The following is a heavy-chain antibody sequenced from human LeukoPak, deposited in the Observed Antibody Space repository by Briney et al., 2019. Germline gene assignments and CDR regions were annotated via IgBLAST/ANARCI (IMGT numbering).Heavy chain of an antibody. J-gene: IGHJ4*02. CDR3: ARAPLIVVVTPVYYFDY. CDR1: GGTFSSYA. Sequence: SVKVSCKASGGTFSSYAISWVRQAPGQGLEWMGRIIPILGIANYAQKFQGRVTITADKSTSTAYMELSSLRSEDTAVYYCARAPLIVVVTPVYYFDYWGQGTLVTVSS. D-gene: IGHD2-21*02. V-gene: IGHV1-69*04. CDR2: IIPILGIA.